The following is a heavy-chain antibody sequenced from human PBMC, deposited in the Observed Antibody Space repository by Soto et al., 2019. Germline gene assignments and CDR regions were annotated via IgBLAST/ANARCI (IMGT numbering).Heavy chain of an antibody. D-gene: IGHD3-16*01. Sequence: EVQLVESGGGLVQPGRSLRLSCVASGFTADDYALHWVRHAPGKGLEWVSGISSNSDTIHYADSVKGRFTISRDNAKNTPFLQMNILRPEVTAVYYCAKYITWGGITAVHYFDSWGQGTLVTVSS. J-gene: IGHJ4*02. CDR2: ISSNSDTI. CDR3: AKYITWGGITAVHYFDS. CDR1: GFTADDYA. V-gene: IGHV3-9*02.